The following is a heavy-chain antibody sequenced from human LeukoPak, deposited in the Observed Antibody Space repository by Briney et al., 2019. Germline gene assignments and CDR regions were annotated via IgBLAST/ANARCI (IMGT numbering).Heavy chain of an antibody. Sequence: SETLSLTCAVYGGSFSGYYWSWIRQPPGKGLEWIGEINHSGSTNYNPSLKSRVTISVDTSKNQFSLKLSSVTAADTAVYYCARHPRQLVLDYWGQGTLVTVSS. D-gene: IGHD6-6*01. CDR3: ARHPRQLVLDY. CDR2: INHSGST. CDR1: GGSFSGYY. V-gene: IGHV4-34*01. J-gene: IGHJ4*02.